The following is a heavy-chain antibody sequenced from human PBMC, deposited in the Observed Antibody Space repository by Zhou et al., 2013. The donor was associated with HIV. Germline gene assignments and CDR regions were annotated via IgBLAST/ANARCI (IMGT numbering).Heavy chain of an antibody. CDR3: ARDEWIGVTMVRGFSGDFDI. CDR1: GYTFTGYN. CDR2: ISGYNANT. Sequence: QVQLVQSGAEVKKPGASMKVSCKASGYTFTGYNMHWVRQAPGQGLEWMGWISGYNANTNYAQKLQGRVTMTTDTSTNTAYMELRSLRSDDTAVYYCARDEWIGVTMVRGFSGDFDIWGQGTMVTSLQ. J-gene: IGHJ3*02. V-gene: IGHV1-18*04. D-gene: IGHD3-10*01.